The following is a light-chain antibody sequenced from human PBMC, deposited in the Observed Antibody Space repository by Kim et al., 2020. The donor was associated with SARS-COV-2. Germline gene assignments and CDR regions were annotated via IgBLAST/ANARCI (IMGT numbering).Light chain of an antibody. CDR1: KLGEKY. V-gene: IGLV3-1*01. Sequence: SYELTQPPSVPVSPGQTATITCSGDKLGEKYTCWYQQKAGQSPVLVIHQDTKRPSGIPERFSGSNSGDTATLTISGTQAMDEADYYCQAWAIDTAVFGGG. J-gene: IGLJ3*02. CDR2: QDT. CDR3: QAWAIDTAV.